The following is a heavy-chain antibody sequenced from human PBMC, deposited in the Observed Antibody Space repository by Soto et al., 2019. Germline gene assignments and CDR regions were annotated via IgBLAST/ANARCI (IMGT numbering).Heavy chain of an antibody. Sequence: SETLSLTCTVSGGSISSGDYYWSWIRQPPGKGLEWIGYIYYSGSTYYNPSLKSRVTISLDTSKNQFSLNLSSVTAADTAVYYCAREGDSDFDSWGQGTLVTVSS. CDR1: GGSISSGDYY. CDR3: AREGDSDFDS. J-gene: IGHJ4*02. CDR2: IYYSGST. D-gene: IGHD3-16*01. V-gene: IGHV4-30-4*02.